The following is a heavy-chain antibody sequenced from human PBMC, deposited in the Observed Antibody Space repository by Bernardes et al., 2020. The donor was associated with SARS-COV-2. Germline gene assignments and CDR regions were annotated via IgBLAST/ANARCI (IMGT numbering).Heavy chain of an antibody. J-gene: IGHJ5*02. CDR1: GFTFNDYV. V-gene: IGHV3-23*01. Sequence: GGSLRLSCAASGFTFNDYVMSWVRQAPGKGLEWISSINGRGDTTYYPESVEGRFTVSRDNSKHTLYLQMNSLRVEDTAIYYCANWCGGGSCTTPRRGFDPWSQGTLVTVT. D-gene: IGHD2-15*01. CDR3: ANWCGGGSCTTPRRGFDP. CDR2: INGRGDTT.